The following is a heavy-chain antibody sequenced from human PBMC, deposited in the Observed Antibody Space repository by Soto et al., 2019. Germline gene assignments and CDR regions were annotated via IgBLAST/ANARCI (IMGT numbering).Heavy chain of an antibody. J-gene: IGHJ3*02. D-gene: IGHD3-9*01. CDR1: GGSISSYY. CDR3: ARKGLGDILTGYYDAFDI. V-gene: IGHV4-59*01. Sequence: SETLSLTCTVSGGSISSYYWSWIRQPPGKGLEWIGYIYYSGSTNYNPSLKSRVTISVDTSKNQFSLELSSVTAADTAVYYCARKGLGDILTGYYDAFDIWGQGTMVTVSS. CDR2: IYYSGST.